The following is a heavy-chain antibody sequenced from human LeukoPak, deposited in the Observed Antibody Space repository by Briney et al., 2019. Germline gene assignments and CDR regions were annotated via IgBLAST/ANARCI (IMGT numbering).Heavy chain of an antibody. J-gene: IGHJ4*02. D-gene: IGHD3-9*01. CDR3: AKTLTGGSSFDY. CDR2: ISGSRT. CDR1: GFTFSSYA. Sequence: PGGSLRLSCAASGFTFSSYAMSWVRQAPGKGLEWVSGISGSRTYYADSVKGRFTISRDNSKNTLYLHVNSLRAEDTAVYYCAKTLTGGSSFDYWGQGTLVTVSS. V-gene: IGHV3-23*01.